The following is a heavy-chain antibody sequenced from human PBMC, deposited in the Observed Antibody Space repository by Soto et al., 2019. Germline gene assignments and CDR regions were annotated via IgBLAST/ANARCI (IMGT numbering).Heavy chain of an antibody. Sequence: QVHLVESGGGVVQPGRSLRLSCAASGFIFSDYALNWVRKAPGKGLEWVAVVSSDGSNTFYADSVKGRFSISRDNSKNILYLQMNSLTPEDTAVYYCAGIMGVNPDWGQGTLVTVSS. V-gene: IGHV3-30-3*01. J-gene: IGHJ4*02. D-gene: IGHD3-10*01. CDR3: AGIMGVNPD. CDR1: GFIFSDYA. CDR2: VSSDGSNT.